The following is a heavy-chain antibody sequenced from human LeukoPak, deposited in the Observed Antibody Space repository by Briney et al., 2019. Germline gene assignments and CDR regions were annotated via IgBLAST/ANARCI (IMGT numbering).Heavy chain of an antibody. CDR3: ARVIGSYGDSAY. CDR2: ISSTSSAI. J-gene: IGHJ4*02. V-gene: IGHV3-48*04. D-gene: IGHD3-16*01. Sequence: PGGSLRLSCTASGLKFSSFSMNWARQAPGKGLEWLSYISSTSSAIYYADSVKGRFTISRDNAKNSLYLQMDSLRAEDTAIYYCARVIGSYGDSAYWGQGTLVTVSS. CDR1: GLKFSSFS.